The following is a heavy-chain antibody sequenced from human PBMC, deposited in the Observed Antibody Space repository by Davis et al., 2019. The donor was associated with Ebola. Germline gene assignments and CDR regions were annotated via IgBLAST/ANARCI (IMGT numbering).Heavy chain of an antibody. CDR2: ISGSGGST. CDR1: GSIFSDYT. V-gene: IGHV3-23*01. J-gene: IGHJ4*02. CDR3: AKGLTTVTTSPGGDY. D-gene: IGHD4-17*01. Sequence: GGSLRLSCAASGSIFSDYTLHWVRQAPGKGLEWVSAISGSGGSTYYADSVKGRFTISRDNSKNTLYLQMNSLRAEDTAVYYCAKGLTTVTTSPGGDYWGQGTLVTVSS.